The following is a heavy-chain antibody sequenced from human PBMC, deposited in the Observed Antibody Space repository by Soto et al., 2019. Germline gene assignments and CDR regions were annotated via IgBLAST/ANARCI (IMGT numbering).Heavy chain of an antibody. V-gene: IGHV3-23*01. D-gene: IGHD1-26*01. Sequence: EVQLLESGGGLVQPGGSLRLSCVASGFTFSSYAMRWVRQAPGKGLEWVSAISGSGGSTYYADSVKGRFTIPRDNSKNTLYLQMNSLRAEDTAVYYCARRGSGSYYDYWGQGTLVTVSS. J-gene: IGHJ4*02. CDR3: ARRGSGSYYDY. CDR1: GFTFSSYA. CDR2: ISGSGGST.